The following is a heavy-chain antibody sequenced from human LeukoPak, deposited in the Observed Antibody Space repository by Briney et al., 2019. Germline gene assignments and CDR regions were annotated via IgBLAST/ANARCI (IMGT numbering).Heavy chain of an antibody. CDR2: IRATGGST. D-gene: IGHD4-17*01. V-gene: IGHV3-23*01. CDR1: GFTFSSSA. CDR3: AKNYGDHVNWFDP. J-gene: IGHJ5*02. Sequence: GGSLRLSCAASGFTFSSSAMSWVRQAPGKGLEWVSAIRATGGSTYYADSVKGRFTISRDNSKNTLYLQMNSLRAADTAVYYCAKNYGDHVNWFDPWGQGTLVTVSS.